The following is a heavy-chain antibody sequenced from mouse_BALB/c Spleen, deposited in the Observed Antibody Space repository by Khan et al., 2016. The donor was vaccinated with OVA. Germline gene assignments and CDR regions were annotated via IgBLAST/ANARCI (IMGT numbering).Heavy chain of an antibody. CDR1: GFSLNGYG. V-gene: IGHV2-6-7*01. D-gene: IGHD2-10*01. Sequence: VELVESGPGLVAPSQSLSITCTVSGFSLNGYGVNWVRQPPGKGLEWLGMIWGDGSTDSNSVLKSRLSISKDKSKSHVFLKMNSLQTDDTAMYYCARAYDGNYREAMDYWGQGTAVTVAS. CDR2: IWGDGST. J-gene: IGHJ4*01. CDR3: ARAYDGNYREAMDY.